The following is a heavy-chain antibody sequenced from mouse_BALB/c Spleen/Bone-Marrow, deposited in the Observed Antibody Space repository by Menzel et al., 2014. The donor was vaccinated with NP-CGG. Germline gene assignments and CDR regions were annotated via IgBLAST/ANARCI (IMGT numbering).Heavy chain of an antibody. D-gene: IGHD1-1*01. CDR3: ARLSYYGRFAY. Sequence: VQLKESGGGLVQPGGSLKLSCAASGFNFSRYWMSWVRQAPGKGLEWIGEINPDSSTINYTPSLKDKFIISRDNAKNTLYLQMSKVRSEDTALYYCARLSYYGRFAYWGQGTLVTVSA. J-gene: IGHJ3*01. CDR1: GFNFSRYW. V-gene: IGHV4-1*02. CDR2: INPDSSTI.